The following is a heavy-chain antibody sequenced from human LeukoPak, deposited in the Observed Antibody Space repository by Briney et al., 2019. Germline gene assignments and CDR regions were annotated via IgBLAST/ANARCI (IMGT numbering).Heavy chain of an antibody. J-gene: IGHJ4*02. D-gene: IGHD6-13*01. Sequence: TGGSLRLSCAASGFTFSSYSMNWVRQAPGKGLEWGSYISSSSSSIYYADSVKGRFTISRDNAKNSLYLQMNSLRAEDTAVYSCARERGAGSSWFAFDYWGQGTLVTVSS. CDR3: ARERGAGSSWFAFDY. V-gene: IGHV3-48*01. CDR1: GFTFSSYS. CDR2: ISSSSSSI.